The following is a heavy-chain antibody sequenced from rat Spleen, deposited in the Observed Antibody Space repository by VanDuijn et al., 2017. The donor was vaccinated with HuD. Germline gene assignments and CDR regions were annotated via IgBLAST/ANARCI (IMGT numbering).Heavy chain of an antibody. CDR1: GFTFSDYA. Sequence: EVQLVESGGGLVQPGNSLKLSCAASGFTFSDYAMAWIRQAPGMGLEWVSSINTDGGSTYYPDSVKGRFTISRDNAENTLYLQMDSLRSEDTATYYCASRYLRYYFDYWGQGVMVTVSS. CDR3: ASRYLRYYFDY. J-gene: IGHJ2*01. D-gene: IGHD2-1*01. V-gene: IGHV5S23*01. CDR2: INTDGGST.